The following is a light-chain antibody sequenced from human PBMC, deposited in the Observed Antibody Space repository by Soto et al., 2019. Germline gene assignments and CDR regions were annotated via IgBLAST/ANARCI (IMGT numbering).Light chain of an antibody. CDR3: GTWDSSLSAGI. CDR1: STNIGNNY. J-gene: IGLJ2*01. CDR2: DNS. V-gene: IGLV1-51*01. Sequence: QSVLTQPPSVSGAPGQKVTISCSGSSTNIGNNYVSWYQHLPGTAPKLLIYDNSERPSGIPDRFSGSKSGTSATLDITGLQTGDEADYYCGTWDSSLSAGIFGGGTKLT.